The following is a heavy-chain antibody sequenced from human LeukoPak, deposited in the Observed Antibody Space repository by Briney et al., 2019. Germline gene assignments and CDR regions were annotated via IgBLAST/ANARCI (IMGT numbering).Heavy chain of an antibody. J-gene: IGHJ4*02. D-gene: IGHD3-22*01. CDR3: ARGSFPRYYDSSGPLDY. CDR1: GFTFSDYY. V-gene: IGHV3-11*06. Sequence: GGSLRLSCAASGFTFSDYYMSWIRQAPGKGLEWVSSISSSSSYIYYADSVKGRFTISRDNAKNSLYLQMNSLRAEDTAVYYCARGSFPRYYDSSGPLDYWGQGTLVTVSS. CDR2: ISSSSSYI.